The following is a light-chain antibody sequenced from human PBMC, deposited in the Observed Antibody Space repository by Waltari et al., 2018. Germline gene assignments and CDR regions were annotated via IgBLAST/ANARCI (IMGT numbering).Light chain of an antibody. Sequence: DIQMTQSPSSLSASVGYRVTITCQATQAISIYLNWYQHKPGTAPKLLIYDASNLESVVQSRFSGSGSATHFTVVNSSLQPEDFATYYCQQYDDLPLTVDGGTKVEIK. CDR3: QQYDDLPLT. V-gene: IGKV1-33*01. J-gene: IGKJ4*01. CDR1: QAISIY. CDR2: DAS.